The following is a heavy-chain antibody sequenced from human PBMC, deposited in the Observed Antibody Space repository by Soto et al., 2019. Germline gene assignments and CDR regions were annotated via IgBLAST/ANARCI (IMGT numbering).Heavy chain of an antibody. V-gene: IGHV1-2*04. D-gene: IGHD3-22*01. Sequence: ASVKVSCKASGYTFIGYYMHWVRQAPGQGPEWMGWINPNSGGTNYAQKFQGWVTMTRDTSISTAYMELSRLRSDDTAVYYCARQGYDSSGYPPSGMDVWGQGTTVTV. CDR2: INPNSGGT. CDR1: GYTFIGYY. J-gene: IGHJ6*02. CDR3: ARQGYDSSGYPPSGMDV.